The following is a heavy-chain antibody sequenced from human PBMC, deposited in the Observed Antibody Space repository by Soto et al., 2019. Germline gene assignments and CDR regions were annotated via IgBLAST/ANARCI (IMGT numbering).Heavy chain of an antibody. CDR2: INSDGSST. Sequence: GGSLRLSCAASGFTFSSYWMHWVRQAPGKGLVWVSRINSDGSSTSYADSVKGRFTISRDNAKNTLYLQMNSLRAEDTAVYYCSRDGAAAGTIGLDVWGQGTTVTVSS. CDR1: GFTFSSYW. CDR3: SRDGAAAGTIGLDV. D-gene: IGHD6-13*01. V-gene: IGHV3-74*01. J-gene: IGHJ6*02.